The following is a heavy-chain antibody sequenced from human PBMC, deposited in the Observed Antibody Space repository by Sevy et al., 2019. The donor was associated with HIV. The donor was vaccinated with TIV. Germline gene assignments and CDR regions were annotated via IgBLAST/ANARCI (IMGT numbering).Heavy chain of an antibody. CDR1: GFTFSSYS. CDR3: ARGLSCSGGSCFFDY. V-gene: IGHV3-21*01. Sequence: GGSLRLSCAASGFTFSSYSMNWVRQAPGKGLEWVSSISSCSSYIYYADSVKGRFTISRDNAKNSLYLQMNSLRAEDTAVYYCARGLSCSGGSCFFDYWGQGTLVTVSS. CDR2: ISSCSSYI. J-gene: IGHJ4*02. D-gene: IGHD2-15*01.